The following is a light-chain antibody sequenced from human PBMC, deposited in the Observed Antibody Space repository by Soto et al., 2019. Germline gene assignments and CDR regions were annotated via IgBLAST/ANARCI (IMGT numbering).Light chain of an antibody. J-gene: IGKJ2*01. CDR2: GAS. CDR3: QQYGSSPPYT. CDR1: QSVSSSY. V-gene: IGKV3-20*01. Sequence: EIVLTQSPGTLSLSPGERATLSCRASQSVSSSYVAWYQQKPGQAPRLLIYGASSSATGIPDRFSGSGSGTDFTLTISRLEPEDFAVYYCQQYGSSPPYTVGQGTKLVIK.